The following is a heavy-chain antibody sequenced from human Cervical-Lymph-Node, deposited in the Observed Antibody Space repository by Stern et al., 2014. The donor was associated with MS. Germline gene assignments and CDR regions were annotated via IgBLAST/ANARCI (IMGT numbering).Heavy chain of an antibody. J-gene: IGHJ6*02. V-gene: IGHV3-11*01. CDR1: GFTFSDYY. D-gene: IGHD6-19*01. Sequence: QVQLVQSGGGLVKPGGSLRLSCAASGFTFSDYYMSWIRQAPGKGLEWVSYISSSGSTIYYADSVKGRFTISRDNAKNSLYLQMNSLRAEDTAVYYCARGVSKRAGTSYYYYYGMDVWGQGTTVTVSS. CDR3: ARGVSKRAGTSYYYYYGMDV. CDR2: ISSSGSTI.